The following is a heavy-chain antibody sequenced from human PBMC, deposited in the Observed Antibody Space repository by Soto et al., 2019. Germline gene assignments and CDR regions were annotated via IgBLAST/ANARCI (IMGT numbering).Heavy chain of an antibody. Sequence: EVEMLASGGGVVQPGESLRLSCVAPDFSFTSYAMTWVRLAPGKGLQWVAALSHDGGNTYYRDSVRGRFTISRDNSKNTLYLQMNSLKGADTAIYYCAKQTGTWVDSAIDFWGLGTQVTVSS. CDR3: AKQTGTWVDSAIDF. D-gene: IGHD3-9*01. J-gene: IGHJ4*02. V-gene: IGHV3-23*01. CDR2: LSHDGGNT. CDR1: DFSFTSYA.